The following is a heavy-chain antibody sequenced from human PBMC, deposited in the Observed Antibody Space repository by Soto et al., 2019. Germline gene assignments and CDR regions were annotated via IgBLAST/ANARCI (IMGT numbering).Heavy chain of an antibody. J-gene: IGHJ6*02. D-gene: IGHD1-1*01. V-gene: IGHV4-39*01. CDR3: ARLVYWNDGDYYYYYGMDV. CDR2: TYYSGST. Sequence: SETLSLTCTVSGGSISSSSYYWGWIRQPPGKGLEWIGSTYYSGSTYYNPSLKSRVTISVDTSKNQFSLKLSSVTAADTAVYYCARLVYWNDGDYYYYYGMDVWGQGTTVTVAS. CDR1: GGSISSSSYY.